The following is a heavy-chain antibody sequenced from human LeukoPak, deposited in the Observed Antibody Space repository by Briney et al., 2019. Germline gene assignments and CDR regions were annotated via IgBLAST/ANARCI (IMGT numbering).Heavy chain of an antibody. CDR1: GVTFSSYW. CDR3: ARGSTQYSSGWYGLDY. D-gene: IGHD6-19*01. J-gene: IGHJ4*02. CDR2: VNSDGCST. Sequence: PGGSLMLSCAASGVTFSSYWMHWVRQATGEGLVWVSRVNSDGCSTTYADSVKGRFTISRDNAKTTLYLQMNSLRAEDTAVYYCARGSTQYSSGWYGLDYWGQGTLVTVSS. V-gene: IGHV3-74*01.